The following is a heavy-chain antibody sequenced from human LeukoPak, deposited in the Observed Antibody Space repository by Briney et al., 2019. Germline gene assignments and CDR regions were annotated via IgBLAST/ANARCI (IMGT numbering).Heavy chain of an antibody. V-gene: IGHV4-39*01. Sequence: SETLSLTCTVSGGTISSSSYYWGWNRQPTGKGLEWIGSIYYSVSTYYNPSLKSRVTISVDTSKNQFSLKLSSVTAADTAVYYCARHVSVAGVWFDPWGQGTLVTVSS. J-gene: IGHJ5*02. CDR1: GGTISSSSYY. CDR2: IYYSVST. D-gene: IGHD6-19*01. CDR3: ARHVSVAGVWFDP.